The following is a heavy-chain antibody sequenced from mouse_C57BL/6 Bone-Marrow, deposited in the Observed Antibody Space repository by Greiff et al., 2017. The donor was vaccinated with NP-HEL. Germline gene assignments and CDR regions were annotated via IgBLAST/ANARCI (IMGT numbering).Heavy chain of an antibody. CDR3: TRRDGYPPHAMDY. CDR1: GYTFTDYE. D-gene: IGHD2-3*01. CDR2: IDPETGGT. Sequence: VKLQESGAELVRPGASVTLSCKASGYTFTDYEMHWVKQTPVHGLEWIGAIDPETGGTAYNQKFKGKAILTADKSSSTAYMELRSLTSEDSAVYYCTRRDGYPPHAMDYWGQGTSVTVSS. J-gene: IGHJ4*01. V-gene: IGHV1-15*01.